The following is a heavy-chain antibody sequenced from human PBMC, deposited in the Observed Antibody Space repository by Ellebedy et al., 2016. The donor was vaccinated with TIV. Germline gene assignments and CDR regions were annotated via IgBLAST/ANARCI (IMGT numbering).Heavy chain of an antibody. CDR1: GFTFSSYA. D-gene: IGHD3-22*01. J-gene: IGHJ4*02. CDR3: AKDDYDSGIY. CDR2: ISGSGGST. V-gene: IGHV3-23*01. Sequence: GESLKISCAASGFTFSSYAMSWVRQAPGKGLEWVSAISGSGGSTYYADSVKGRFTISRDNSKNTLYLQMNSLRAEDTAVYYCAKDDYDSGIYWGQGTLVTVSS.